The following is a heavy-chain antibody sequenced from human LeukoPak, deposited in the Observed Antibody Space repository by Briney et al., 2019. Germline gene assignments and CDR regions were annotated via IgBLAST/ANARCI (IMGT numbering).Heavy chain of an antibody. D-gene: IGHD3-3*01. V-gene: IGHV4-59*12. CDR1: GGSISSYY. CDR3: ARETYYDFWSGSRRMDV. CDR2: IYYSGST. J-gene: IGHJ6*02. Sequence: SETLSLTCTVSGGSISSYYWSWIRQPPGKGLEWIGYIYYSGSTNYNPSLKSRVTISVDTSKNQFSLKLSSVTAADTAVYYCARETYYDFWSGSRRMDVWGQGTTVTVSS.